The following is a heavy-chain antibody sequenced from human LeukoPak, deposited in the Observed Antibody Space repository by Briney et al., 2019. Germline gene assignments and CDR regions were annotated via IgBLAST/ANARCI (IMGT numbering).Heavy chain of an antibody. V-gene: IGHV4-38-2*02. CDR3: ARGGSRYQLLNWFDP. J-gene: IGHJ5*02. Sequence: SETLSLTCTVSGYSISSGYYWAWIRQTPGKGLEWIGSIYHTSSTYRNPSLRSRVTISVDTSKNQFSLKLSSLTAADTAVYYCARGGSRYQLLNWFDPWGQVTLVTVSS. CDR2: IYHTSST. CDR1: GYSISSGYY. D-gene: IGHD2-2*01.